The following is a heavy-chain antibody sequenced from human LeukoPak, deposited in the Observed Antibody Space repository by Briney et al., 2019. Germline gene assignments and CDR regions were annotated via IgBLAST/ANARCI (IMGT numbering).Heavy chain of an antibody. V-gene: IGHV1-2*02. Sequence: ASVKVSCKASGYTFTSPYMHWVRQAPGQGLEWMGWINPNSGGTNYAQKFQGRVTMTRDTSISTAYMELSRLRSDDTAVYYCARSRRTTGTTFHDYWGQGTLVTVFS. J-gene: IGHJ4*02. CDR3: ARSRRTTGTTFHDY. D-gene: IGHD1-1*01. CDR2: INPNSGGT. CDR1: GYTFTSPY.